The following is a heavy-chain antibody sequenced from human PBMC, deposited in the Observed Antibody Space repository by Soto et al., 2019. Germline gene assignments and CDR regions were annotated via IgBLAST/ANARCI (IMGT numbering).Heavy chain of an antibody. CDR1: GGTLNRNV. CDR2: ITPMFGTT. V-gene: IGHV1-69*01. CDR3: ARDLMGGGY. D-gene: IGHD3-16*01. Sequence: QVQLVQSGAEVKKPGSSVKVSCKASGGTLNRNVISWVRQAPGQGPEWMGGITPMFGTTNYAQKFQGRVTITADESTSTVYMELSSLRSDDTAVYYCARDLMGGGYWGQGTLVTASS. J-gene: IGHJ4*02.